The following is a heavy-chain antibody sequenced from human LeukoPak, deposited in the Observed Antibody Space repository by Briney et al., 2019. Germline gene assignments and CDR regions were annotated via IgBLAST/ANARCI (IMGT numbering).Heavy chain of an antibody. D-gene: IGHD3-10*01. V-gene: IGHV4-34*01. Sequence: SETLSLTCAVYGGSFSGYYWSWIRQPPGKGLEWIGEINHSGSTNYNPSLKSRVTISVDTSKNQFSLKLSSVTAADTAVYYCARGTCYYGSGSYYYNWFDPWGQGTLVTVSS. CDR2: INHSGST. J-gene: IGHJ5*02. CDR3: ARGTCYYGSGSYYYNWFDP. CDR1: GGSFSGYY.